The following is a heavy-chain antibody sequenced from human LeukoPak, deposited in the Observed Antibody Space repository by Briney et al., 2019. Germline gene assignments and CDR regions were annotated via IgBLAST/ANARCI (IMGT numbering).Heavy chain of an antibody. CDR2: IYRGGVT. Sequence: GGSLRLSCAVSGFIGYDGYMNWVRQAPGRGLEWLSVIYRGGVTYYADSVKGRFFISRDDSKNTWHLQLNSLKTEDTAVYYCAGASSDGVLIDATSFDLWGQGTLVSVSS. V-gene: IGHV3-66*01. J-gene: IGHJ4*02. D-gene: IGHD2-15*01. CDR1: GFIGYDGY. CDR3: AGASSDGVLIDATSFDL.